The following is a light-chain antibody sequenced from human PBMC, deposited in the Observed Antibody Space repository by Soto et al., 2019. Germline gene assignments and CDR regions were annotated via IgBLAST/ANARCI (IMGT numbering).Light chain of an antibody. V-gene: IGKV3-20*01. CDR3: QQYGGSPPNT. Sequence: EVVLTQSPGTLSLSPGESATLSCRASQSLSSSYLAWYQQRPGQAPRLLIYGASSRATGVPDRFSGSGSGTDFYLTISRLEPEDFAVYYCQQYGGSPPNTFGQGTKLEIK. CDR2: GAS. J-gene: IGKJ2*01. CDR1: QSLSSSY.